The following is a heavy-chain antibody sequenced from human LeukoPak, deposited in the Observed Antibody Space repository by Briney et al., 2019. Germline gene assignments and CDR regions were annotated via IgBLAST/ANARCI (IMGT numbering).Heavy chain of an antibody. CDR2: IKSKSDGGTA. V-gene: IGHV3-15*01. D-gene: IGHD3-3*01. CDR1: GWSFINAW. CDR3: TTGGLDYDFWSGFYVDYFDS. J-gene: IGHJ4*02. Sequence: GGSLRLSCAASGWSFINAWTHWVRQAPGEGLEWVGRIKSKSDGGTADYAAPVKGRFTISRDDLKATLYLEMNSLKTEDTALYYCTTGGLDYDFWSGFYVDYFDSWGQGTLVTVSS.